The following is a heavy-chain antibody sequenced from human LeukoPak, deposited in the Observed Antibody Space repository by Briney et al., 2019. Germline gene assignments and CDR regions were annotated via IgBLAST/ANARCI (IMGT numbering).Heavy chain of an antibody. Sequence: GGSLRLSCAASGFTFSSYWMSWVRQAPGKGLEWVANIKQDGSEKYYVDSVKGRFTISRDNAKNSLYLQMNSLRAEDTAVYYCARGGNEGLTGPDYWGQGTLVTVSS. CDR3: ARGGNEGLTGPDY. CDR2: IKQDGSEK. CDR1: GFTFSSYW. D-gene: IGHD3-9*01. V-gene: IGHV3-7*04. J-gene: IGHJ4*02.